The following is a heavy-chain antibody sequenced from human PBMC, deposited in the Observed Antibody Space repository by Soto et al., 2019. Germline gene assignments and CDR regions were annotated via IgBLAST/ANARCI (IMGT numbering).Heavy chain of an antibody. CDR2: IYYGGNT. J-gene: IGHJ5*02. CDR1: GGSVSTNNYY. Sequence: QVQLQESGPGLVKPSETLSLTCTVSGGSVSTNNYYWSWIRQPTGKGLEWIGYIYYGGNTNFNPSLKSRVTISVNTSKNQFSLKLSSVTAAVTAVSYCANSVGMGWFDPWGQGTLVTVSS. CDR3: ANSVGMGWFDP. V-gene: IGHV4-61*01. D-gene: IGHD7-27*01.